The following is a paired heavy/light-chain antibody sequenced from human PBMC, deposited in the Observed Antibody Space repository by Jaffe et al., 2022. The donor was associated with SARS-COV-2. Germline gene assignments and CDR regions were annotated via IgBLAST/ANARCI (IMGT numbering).Heavy chain of an antibody. CDR2: VTWDGYTK. CDR1: GFTFRDYT. Sequence: EVQLVESGGVVVRPGGSLRLSCAASGFTFRDYTMHWVRQAPEKGLEWVSYVTWDGYTKYYAASVKGRFTISRDNSKNLLYLEMNSLTSEDTALYYCAKDSRGSSGWYYFDYWGQGALVTVSS. CDR3: AKDSRGSSGWYYFDY. J-gene: IGHJ4*02. V-gene: IGHV3-43*01. D-gene: IGHD6-19*01.
Light chain of an antibody. V-gene: IGKV3-11*01. J-gene: IGKJ1*01. CDR1: QSVTDY. Sequence: EIVLTQSPVTLSLSPGERATLSCRASQSVTDYLAWYQQKPGQAPRLLIYDASNRATGIPARFSGSGSGTDFALTISSLEPEDFAVYYCQQRRSWPPTFGQGTKVEIK. CDR2: DAS. CDR3: QQRRSWPPT.